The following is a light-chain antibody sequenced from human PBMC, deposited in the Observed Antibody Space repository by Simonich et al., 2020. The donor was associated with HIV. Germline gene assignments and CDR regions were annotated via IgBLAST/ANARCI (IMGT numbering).Light chain of an antibody. Sequence: DIVMTQSPDSLAVSLGERATIKCNTSQSVLYSSNNKNYLAWYQQKPGHPPKLIISWASTRESVFPDRCSASGSGTDFTLTISSLQAEDVAVYYCQQYYNTPVTFGQGTRLEIK. CDR1: QSVLYSSNNKNY. V-gene: IGKV4-1*01. CDR3: QQYYNTPVT. J-gene: IGKJ5*01. CDR2: WAS.